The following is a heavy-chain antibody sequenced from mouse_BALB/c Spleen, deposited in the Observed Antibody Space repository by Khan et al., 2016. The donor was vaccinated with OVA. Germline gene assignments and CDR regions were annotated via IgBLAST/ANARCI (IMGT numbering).Heavy chain of an antibody. D-gene: IGHD1-2*01. CDR2: ISTGSGDT. CDR1: GYTFTDYY. J-gene: IGHJ3*01. Sequence: QVQLQQSGAELARPGASVKLSCKASGYTFTDYYINWVKQRTEQGLEWIGEISTGSGDTYYNERFKGKATLTADKSSSTAYMQLSSLTSEASAVYFCARRNYFGYTFAYWGQGTLVTVSA. CDR3: ARRNYFGYTFAY. V-gene: IGHV1-77*01.